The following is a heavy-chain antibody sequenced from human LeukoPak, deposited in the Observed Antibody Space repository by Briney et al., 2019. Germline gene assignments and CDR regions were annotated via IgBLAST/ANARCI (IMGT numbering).Heavy chain of an antibody. Sequence: ASVKVSCKTSGYTFTGYYVHWVRQAPGQGLEWMGWISAYNGNTNYAQKLQGRVTMTTDTSTSTAYMELRSLRADDTAVYYCARDKARSLSPRRAFDIWGQGTMVTVSS. CDR1: GYTFTGYY. CDR3: ARDKARSLSPRRAFDI. CDR2: ISAYNGNT. J-gene: IGHJ3*02. V-gene: IGHV1-18*04. D-gene: IGHD3-16*02.